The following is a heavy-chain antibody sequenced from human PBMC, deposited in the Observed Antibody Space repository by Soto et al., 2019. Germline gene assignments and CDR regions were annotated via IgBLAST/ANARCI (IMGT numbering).Heavy chain of an antibody. J-gene: IGHJ4*02. CDR1: GYTFTSYA. CDR3: ARDSSGYYPYFDY. Sequence: ASVKVSCKASGYTFTSYAMHWVRQAPGQRLEWMGWINAGNGNTKYSQKFQGRVTITRDTSASTAYMELSSLRSEDTAVYYCARDSSGYYPYFDYWGQGTLVTVSS. D-gene: IGHD3-22*01. CDR2: INAGNGNT. V-gene: IGHV1-3*01.